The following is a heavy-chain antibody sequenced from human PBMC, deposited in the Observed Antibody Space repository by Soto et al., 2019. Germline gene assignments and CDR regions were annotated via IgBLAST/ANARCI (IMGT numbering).Heavy chain of an antibody. V-gene: IGHV3-21*01. D-gene: IGHD3-3*01. CDR2: ISSSSSYI. J-gene: IGHJ4*02. CDR1: GFTFSSYS. CDR3: EKAEWLTPLYYFDY. Sequence: PGGSLRLSCAASGFTFSSYSMTWVRQAPGKGLEWASSISSSSSYIYYADSVTGRFTISRDNGKNSLYLQMSSLRDEGTAVYYCEKAEWLTPLYYFDYWGQGTLVTSPQ.